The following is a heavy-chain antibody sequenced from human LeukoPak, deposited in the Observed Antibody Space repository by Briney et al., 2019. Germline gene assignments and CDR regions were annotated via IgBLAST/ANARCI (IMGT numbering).Heavy chain of an antibody. CDR2: IKQDGSEK. Sequence: PGGSLRLSCAASGFTFSSYWMSWVRQAPGKGLEWVANIKQDGSEKYYVDSVKGRFTISRDNAKNSLYLQMNSLRAEDTAVYYCARGPATVTTITYYYYYMDVWGKGTTVTVSS. D-gene: IGHD4-17*01. CDR1: GFTFSSYW. CDR3: ARGPATVTTITYYYYYMDV. J-gene: IGHJ6*03. V-gene: IGHV3-7*01.